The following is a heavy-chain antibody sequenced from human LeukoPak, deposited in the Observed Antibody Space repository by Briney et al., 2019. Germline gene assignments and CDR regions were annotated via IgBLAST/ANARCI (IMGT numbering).Heavy chain of an antibody. CDR3: AGGSINWFDP. CDR2: INHGGST. D-gene: IGHD2/OR15-2a*01. V-gene: IGHV4-34*01. Sequence: SETLSLTCAVSGGSFSGHYWNWIRQPPGKGLEWIGEINHGGSTNYNPSLKSRVTISVDTSQKQFSLRLSSVTAADTAVYYCAGGSINWFDPWGQGTLVTVSS. J-gene: IGHJ5*02. CDR1: GGSFSGHY.